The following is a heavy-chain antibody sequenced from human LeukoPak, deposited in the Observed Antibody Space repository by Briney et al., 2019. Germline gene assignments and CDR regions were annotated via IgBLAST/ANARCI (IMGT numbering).Heavy chain of an antibody. CDR1: GFTFSSYA. Sequence: GSLRLSCAASGFTFSSYAMSWVRQAPGKGLEWVSAISGSGGSTYYADSVKGRFTISRDNSKNTLYLQMNSLRAEDTAVYYCAKARRVVDHFDYWGQGTLVTVSS. V-gene: IGHV3-23*01. D-gene: IGHD2-15*01. J-gene: IGHJ4*02. CDR2: ISGSGGST. CDR3: AKARRVVDHFDY.